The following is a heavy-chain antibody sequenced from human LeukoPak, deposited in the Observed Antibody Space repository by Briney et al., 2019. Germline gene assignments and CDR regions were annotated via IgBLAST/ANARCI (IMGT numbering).Heavy chain of an antibody. CDR1: GYTFSSYA. J-gene: IGHJ4*02. Sequence: QSGGSLRLSCAASGYTFSSYAISWVRQAPGKGLEWVSTISGTGGSTYYADSVKGRFTVSRDNSKSTLFLQMNSLRAEDTAVYYCANPASGWNRWDYWGQGTLVTVSS. V-gene: IGHV3-23*01. CDR2: ISGTGGST. D-gene: IGHD6-19*01. CDR3: ANPASGWNRWDY.